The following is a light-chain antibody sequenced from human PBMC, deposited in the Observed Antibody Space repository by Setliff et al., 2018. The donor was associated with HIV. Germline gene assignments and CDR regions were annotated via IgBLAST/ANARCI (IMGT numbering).Light chain of an antibody. V-gene: IGLV2-14*01. CDR2: EVS. CDR3: SSYTTTTIVG. J-gene: IGLJ2*01. CDR1: NSDVGGYHY. Sequence: QSALAQPASVSGSPGQSITISCTGTNSDVGGYHYVSWYQQHPGKAPKLMIYEVSNRPSGVSNRFSGSKSGNTASLTISGLQAEDEADYYCSSYTTTTIVGFGGGTKGTV.